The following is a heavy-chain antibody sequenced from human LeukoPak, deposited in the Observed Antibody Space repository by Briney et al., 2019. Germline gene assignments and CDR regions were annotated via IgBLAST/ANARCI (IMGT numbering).Heavy chain of an antibody. CDR1: GFTFTSFW. V-gene: IGHV3-7*01. Sequence: GGSLRLSCAASGFTFTSFWMTWVRQSPGKGLEWVANINRDGTKTTYVDSVKGRFTISRDNAKNSLFLHMNSLRAEDTAVYYCARDHTVAGIVFDSWGQGARVTVSS. CDR2: INRDGTKT. CDR3: ARDHTVAGIVFDS. D-gene: IGHD6-19*01. J-gene: IGHJ4*02.